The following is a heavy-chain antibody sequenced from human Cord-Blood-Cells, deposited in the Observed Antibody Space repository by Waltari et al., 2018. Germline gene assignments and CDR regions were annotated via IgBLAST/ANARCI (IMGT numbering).Heavy chain of an antibody. Sequence: QVQLVQSGAEVKKPGASVKVSCKASGYTFTSYDSNWERQATGQGLEWMGWRNPNSGNTGYAQKLQGRVTMTRNTSISTAYIELSSLSSEDTAVYYCARRYYDFWSGYYLFDYWGQGTLVTVSS. CDR3: ARRYYDFWSGYYLFDY. J-gene: IGHJ4*02. D-gene: IGHD3-3*01. V-gene: IGHV1-8*01. CDR1: GYTFTSYD. CDR2: RNPNSGNT.